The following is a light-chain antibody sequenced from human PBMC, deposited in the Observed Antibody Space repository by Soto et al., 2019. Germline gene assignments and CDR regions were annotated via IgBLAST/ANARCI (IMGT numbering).Light chain of an antibody. Sequence: DIVMTQSPLSLSVTPGEPASIPCRSSQSLLQSNGYNYLDWYLQKPGQSPQLLIYLGSSRASGVPDRISGSGSGTDFTLRISRVEADDVGVYYCMETLRTPRMYTFGQGTKVDIK. CDR1: QSLLQSNGYNY. CDR3: METLRTPRMYT. CDR2: LGS. J-gene: IGKJ2*01. V-gene: IGKV2-28*01.